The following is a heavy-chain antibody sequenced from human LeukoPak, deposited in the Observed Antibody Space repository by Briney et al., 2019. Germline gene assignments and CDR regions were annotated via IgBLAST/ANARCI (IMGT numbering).Heavy chain of an antibody. CDR2: LYGGGNT. CDR1: GFTVSSDF. V-gene: IGHV3-66*01. CDR3: AREALRGYSGYDPADYFDF. J-gene: IGHJ4*02. Sequence: GGSLRLSCAASGFTVSSDFMIWVRQAPGRGLEWVSILYGGGNTYYGGSVKDRFTISRDNSKNTLYLQMGSLRAEDMAVYYCAREALRGYSGYDPADYFDFWGQGTLVTVSS. D-gene: IGHD5-12*01.